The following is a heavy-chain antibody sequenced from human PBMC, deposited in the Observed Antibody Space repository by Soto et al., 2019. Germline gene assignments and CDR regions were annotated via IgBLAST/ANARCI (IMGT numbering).Heavy chain of an antibody. V-gene: IGHV3-48*03. J-gene: IGHJ6*02. CDR3: AREVTTPDV. D-gene: IGHD1-1*01. Sequence: ELQLVESGGGVVQTGGSLRLSCTASGFIFSSYEMNWVRQAPGKGLEWFSYISDSGSTIHYADSVKGRFTISRDNGKKSLYLQMNGLRAEDTAVYYCAREVTTPDVWGQGTAVTVSS. CDR2: ISDSGSTI. CDR1: GFIFSSYE.